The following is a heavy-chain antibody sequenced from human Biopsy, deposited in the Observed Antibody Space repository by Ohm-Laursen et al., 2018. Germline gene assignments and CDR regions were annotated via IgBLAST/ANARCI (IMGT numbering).Heavy chain of an antibody. CDR3: AKGGSITIFGVVINNCFDP. D-gene: IGHD3-3*01. J-gene: IGHJ5*02. CDR1: GFTYTTFA. V-gene: IGHV3-23*01. Sequence: SLRLSCSASGFTYTTFAMSWVRQAPGKGPEWVSTISANGATSYYADSVKGRFTISRDNSKNILYLQMNSVRADDTAIYYCAKGGSITIFGVVINNCFDPWGQGTRVTVSS. CDR2: ISANGATS.